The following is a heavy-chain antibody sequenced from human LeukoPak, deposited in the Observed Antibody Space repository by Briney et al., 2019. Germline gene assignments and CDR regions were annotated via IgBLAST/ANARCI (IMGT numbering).Heavy chain of an antibody. CDR1: GFRFSIHG. CDR3: TREDHSNYNY. D-gene: IGHD4-11*01. CDR2: ISGSGGST. J-gene: IGHJ4*02. V-gene: IGHV3-23*01. Sequence: GGSLRLSCAPSGFRFSIHGVHWVRQAPGKGLEWVSAISGSGGSTYYADSVKGRFTISRDNSKNTLYLQMNSLRAEDTAVYYCTREDHSNYNYWGQGTLVTVSP.